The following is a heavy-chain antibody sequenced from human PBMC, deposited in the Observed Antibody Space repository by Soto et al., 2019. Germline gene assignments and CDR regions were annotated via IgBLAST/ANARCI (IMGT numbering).Heavy chain of an antibody. CDR1: GGSISSYD. J-gene: IGHJ6*02. Sequence: SQTLSLTCTVSGGSISSYDWSWIRQTPGKGLEWIGYIYYSGSTNYNPSLKSRVTISVDTPKNEFSLKLSSVTAADTAVYYCARREDAFFYYRLDVWGQAITVTVSS. CDR2: IYYSGST. CDR3: ARREDAFFYYRLDV. V-gene: IGHV4-59*01.